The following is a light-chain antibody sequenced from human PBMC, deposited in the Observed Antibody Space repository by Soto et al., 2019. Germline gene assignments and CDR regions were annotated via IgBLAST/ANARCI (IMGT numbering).Light chain of an antibody. CDR2: GAS. V-gene: IGKV3-15*01. CDR3: QQYDNWPPWT. CDR1: QSVRTN. Sequence: EIVMTQSPATLSVSPGDRATLSCWASQSVRTNLAWYQQKPGQAPRLLIYGASTRATGIPARFSGSGSGTGFTLTVSSLQSEDFAVYYCQQYDNWPPWTFGQGTRVEIK. J-gene: IGKJ1*01.